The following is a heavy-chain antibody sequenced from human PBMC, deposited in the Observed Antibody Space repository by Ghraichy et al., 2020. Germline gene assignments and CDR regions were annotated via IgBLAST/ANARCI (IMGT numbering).Heavy chain of an antibody. V-gene: IGHV4-34*01. CDR3: ARGRDYYDSSGYYAFDI. Sequence: SETLSLTCAVYGGFFSGYYWSWIRQPPGKGLEWIGEINHSGSTNYNPSLKSRVTISVDTSKNQFSLKLSSVTAADTAMYYCARGRDYYDSSGYYAFDIWGQGTMVTVSS. D-gene: IGHD3-22*01. CDR2: INHSGST. J-gene: IGHJ3*02. CDR1: GGFFSGYY.